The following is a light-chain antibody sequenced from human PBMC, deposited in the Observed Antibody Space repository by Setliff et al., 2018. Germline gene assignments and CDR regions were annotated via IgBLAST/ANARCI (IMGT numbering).Light chain of an antibody. V-gene: IGLV1-47*01. CDR1: SSNTGKNY. CDR3: AAWDDSLRGYV. Sequence: QSVLTQSPSASASPGQRVTMSCSGSSSNTGKNYVYWYQQFPGTAPKLLIYNNNQRPSGVPDRFSGSKSGTSAPLAISGLRSDDEADYYCAAWDDSLRGYVFGSGTKVTVL. J-gene: IGLJ1*01. CDR2: NNN.